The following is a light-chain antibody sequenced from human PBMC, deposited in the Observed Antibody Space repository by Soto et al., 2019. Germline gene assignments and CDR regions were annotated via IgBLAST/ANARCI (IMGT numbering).Light chain of an antibody. Sequence: QSALTQPASVSGSPGQSITISCTGTSSDVGGYNYVSWYQKHPGKDPKLMIYDVSNRPSGVSNRFSGSTSGNTASLTISGLQAEDESDYYCSSYTSSSTLGVFGGGTKLTVL. CDR3: SSYTSSSTLGV. CDR1: SSDVGGYNY. J-gene: IGLJ2*01. CDR2: DVS. V-gene: IGLV2-14*01.